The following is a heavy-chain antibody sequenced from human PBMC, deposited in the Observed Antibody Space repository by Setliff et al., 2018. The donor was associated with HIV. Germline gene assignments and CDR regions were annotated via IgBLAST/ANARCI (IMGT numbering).Heavy chain of an antibody. Sequence: ASVKVSCKASGYTFTSYYMHWVRQAPGQGLEWMGWINPNSGDTNYAQKFQGRVTLTRDTSITTAYMELRRLTSDDTAIYYCARGGYYTSGTWFDPWGQGTLVTVSS. CDR2: INPNSGDT. J-gene: IGHJ5*02. CDR1: GYTFTSYY. CDR3: ARGGYYTSGTWFDP. D-gene: IGHD3-10*01. V-gene: IGHV1-2*02.